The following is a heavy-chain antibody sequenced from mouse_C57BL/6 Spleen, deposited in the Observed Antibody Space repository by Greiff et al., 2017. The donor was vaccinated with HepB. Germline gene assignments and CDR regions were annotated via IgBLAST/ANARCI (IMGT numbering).Heavy chain of an antibody. Sequence: QVQLQQSGPELVKPGASVKISCKASGYAFSSSWMNWVKQRPGKGLEWIGRIYPGDGDTNYNGKFKGKATLTADKSSSTAYMQLSSLTSEDSAVYFCARGGYYADWYFDVWGTGTTVTVSS. J-gene: IGHJ1*03. CDR3: ARGGYYADWYFDV. CDR2: IYPGDGDT. D-gene: IGHD2-3*01. CDR1: GYAFSSSW. V-gene: IGHV1-82*01.